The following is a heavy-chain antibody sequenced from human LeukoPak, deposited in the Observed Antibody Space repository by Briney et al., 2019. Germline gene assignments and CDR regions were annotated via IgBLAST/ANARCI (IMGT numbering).Heavy chain of an antibody. CDR1: GFTFDDYA. D-gene: IGHD2-15*01. CDR2: ISWNSGSI. V-gene: IGHV3-9*01. Sequence: GGSLRLSCAASGFTFDDYAMHWVRHAPGKGLEWVSGISWNSGSIGYADSVKGRFTISRDNSKNTLYLQMNSLRAEDTAVYYCARDICSGGSCYPRFDPWGQGTLVTVSP. J-gene: IGHJ5*02. CDR3: ARDICSGGSCYPRFDP.